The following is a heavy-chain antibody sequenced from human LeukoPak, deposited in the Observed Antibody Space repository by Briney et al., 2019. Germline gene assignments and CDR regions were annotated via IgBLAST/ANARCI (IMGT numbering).Heavy chain of an antibody. CDR1: GFTFSDYY. D-gene: IGHD2-15*01. Sequence: GGSLRLSCAASGFTFSDYYMSWIRQAPGKGLEWVSYISSSISYTNYADSVKGRFTISRDNAKNSLYLQMNSLRAEDTAVYYCARALIYCSGGSCYSEGSFDYWGQGTLVSVSS. J-gene: IGHJ4*02. CDR2: ISSSISYT. V-gene: IGHV3-11*05. CDR3: ARALIYCSGGSCYSEGSFDY.